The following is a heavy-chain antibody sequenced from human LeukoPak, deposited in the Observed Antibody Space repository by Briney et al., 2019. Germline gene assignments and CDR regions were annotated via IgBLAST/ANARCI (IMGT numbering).Heavy chain of an antibody. V-gene: IGHV4-59*01. D-gene: IGHD3-3*01. CDR2: IYYSGST. CDR1: GGSFSGYY. CDR3: AREGYDFWSGYYRWFDP. J-gene: IGHJ5*02. Sequence: SETLSLTCAVYGGSFSGYYWSWIRQPPGKGLEWIGYIYYSGSTNYNPSLKSRVTISVDTSKNQFSLKLSSVTAADTAVYYCAREGYDFWSGYYRWFDPWGQGTLVTVSS.